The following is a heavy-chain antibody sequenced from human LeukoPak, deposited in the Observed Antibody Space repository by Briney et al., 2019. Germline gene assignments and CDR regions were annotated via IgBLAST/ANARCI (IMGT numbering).Heavy chain of an antibody. Sequence: PSETLSLTCTVSGGSISSGGYYWSWIRQPPGKGLEWIGYIYHSGSTYYNPSLKSRVTISVDRSKNQFSLKLSSVTAADTAVYYCARGYSSGWYLPLDYWGQGTLVTVSS. J-gene: IGHJ4*02. CDR1: GGSISSGGYY. CDR3: ARGYSSGWYLPLDY. CDR2: IYHSGST. V-gene: IGHV4-30-2*01. D-gene: IGHD6-19*01.